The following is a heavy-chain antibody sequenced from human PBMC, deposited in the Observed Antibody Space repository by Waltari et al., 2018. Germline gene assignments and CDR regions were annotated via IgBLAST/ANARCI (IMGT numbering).Heavy chain of an antibody. D-gene: IGHD2-2*01. V-gene: IGHV4-38-2*02. CDR3: ARDGKAYCSSTSCYSFDY. Sequence: QVQLQESGPGLVKPSETLSLTCAVSGYSISSGYYWGWIRQPPGKGLEWIGSIYHSGSPYYNPSLKSRVTISVDTSKNQFSLKLSSVTAADTAVYYCARDGKAYCSSTSCYSFDYWGQGTLVTVSS. J-gene: IGHJ4*02. CDR2: IYHSGSP. CDR1: GYSISSGYY.